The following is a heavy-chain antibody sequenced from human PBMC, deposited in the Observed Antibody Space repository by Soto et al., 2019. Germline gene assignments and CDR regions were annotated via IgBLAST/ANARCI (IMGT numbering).Heavy chain of an antibody. V-gene: IGHV3-74*01. CDR2: INSDGSNT. CDR1: GFTFSSYW. D-gene: IGHD5-12*01. Sequence: EVQLVESGGGLGQPGGSLRLSCAASGFTFSSYWMHWVRQAPGKGLVWVALINSDGSNTRYADSVKGRFTISRDNAKNTLYLHMNILRADDTAVYYCSRSGQMARMSLWGQGTLVTVSS. CDR3: SRSGQMARMSL. J-gene: IGHJ4*02.